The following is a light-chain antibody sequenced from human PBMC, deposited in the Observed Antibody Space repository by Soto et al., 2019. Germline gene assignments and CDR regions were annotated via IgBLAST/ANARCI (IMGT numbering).Light chain of an antibody. J-gene: IGKJ4*01. CDR2: GAS. CDR3: QQYNNWPLT. Sequence: ETLMTQSPGTLSVSPGERATLACRASQSVSSNLAWYQQKPGQAPRLLIYGASTRATGIPARFSGSGSGTEFTITISSLQSEDFKVYYRQQYNNWPLTFGGGTKVDIK. CDR1: QSVSSN. V-gene: IGKV3-15*01.